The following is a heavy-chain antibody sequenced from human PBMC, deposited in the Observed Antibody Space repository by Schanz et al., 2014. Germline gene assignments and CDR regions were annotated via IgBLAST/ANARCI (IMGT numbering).Heavy chain of an antibody. CDR2: IIPSLGLA. V-gene: IGHV1-69*04. D-gene: IGHD2-21*01. Sequence: VQLEQSGAEVKKPGSSVKVSCKASGGTFSSFGINWVRQAPGQGLEWMGRIIPSLGLAKYEQKFQDKVTITADTSTTTAYMELSGLRSKDTAVYYCARDRLECGAECYSVEVFEIWGQGTLVIVSS. CDR1: GGTFSSFG. J-gene: IGHJ4*02. CDR3: ARDRLECGAECYSVEVFEI.